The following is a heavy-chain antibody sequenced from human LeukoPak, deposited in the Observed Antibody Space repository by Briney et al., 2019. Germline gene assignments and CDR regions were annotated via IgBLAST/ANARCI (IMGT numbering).Heavy chain of an antibody. CDR2: IYYSGST. CDR1: CGTIHGFY. CDR3: ARGPSYYYYMDV. J-gene: IGHJ6*03. V-gene: IGHV4-59*01. Sequence: SGTPSPPPTLSCGTIHGFYWGLIRPLPREGLEWIGYIYYSGSTNYNPSLKSRVTISVDTSKNQFSLKLSSVTAADTAVYYCARGPSYYYYMDVWGKGTTVTISS.